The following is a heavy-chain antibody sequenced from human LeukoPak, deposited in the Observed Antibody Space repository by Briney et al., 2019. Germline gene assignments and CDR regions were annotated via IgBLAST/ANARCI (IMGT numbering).Heavy chain of an antibody. J-gene: IGHJ5*02. CDR2: INHSGST. V-gene: IGHV4-34*01. CDR3: AGCFVVVPAPTIQGTTGFAP. CDR1: GGSFSGYY. D-gene: IGHD2-2*01. Sequence: PSETLSLTCAVYGGSFSGYYWSWIRQPPGKGLEWIGEINHSGSTNYNPSLKSRVTISVDTSKNQFSLKLSSVTAADTAVYSCAGCFVVVPAPTIQGTTGFAPWGQGTLVTVSS.